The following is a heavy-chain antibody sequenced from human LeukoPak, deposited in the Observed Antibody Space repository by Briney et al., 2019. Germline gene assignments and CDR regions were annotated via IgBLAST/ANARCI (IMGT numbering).Heavy chain of an antibody. Sequence: PGRSLRLSCAASGFTFSSYGMHWVRQAPGKGLEWVAVIWYDGSNKYYADSVKGRFTISRDNSKNTLYLQMNSLRAEDTAVYYCARDSGYCSGGSCRFDAFDIWGQGTMVTVSS. CDR2: IWYDGSNK. D-gene: IGHD2-15*01. V-gene: IGHV3-33*01. CDR1: GFTFSSYG. J-gene: IGHJ3*02. CDR3: ARDSGYCSGGSCRFDAFDI.